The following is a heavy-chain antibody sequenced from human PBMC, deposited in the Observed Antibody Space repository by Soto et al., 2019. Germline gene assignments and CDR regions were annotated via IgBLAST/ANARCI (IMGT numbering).Heavy chain of an antibody. Sequence: TLSLTCTVSGGSISSYYWSWIRQPPGKGLEWIGYIYHSGSTYYNPSLKSRVTILVDRSKNQFSLKLSSVTAADTAVYYCARGEVVALGYWGQGTLVTVSS. CDR1: GGSISSYY. CDR3: ARGEVVALGY. V-gene: IGHV4-59*12. CDR2: IYHSGST. D-gene: IGHD2-15*01. J-gene: IGHJ4*02.